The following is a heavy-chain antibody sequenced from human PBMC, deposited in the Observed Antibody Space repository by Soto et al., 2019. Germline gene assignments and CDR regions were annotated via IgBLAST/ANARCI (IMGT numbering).Heavy chain of an antibody. J-gene: IGHJ6*02. Sequence: ASVKVSCKASGGTFSSYAISWVRQAPGQGLEWMGGIIPIFGTANYAQKFQGRVTITADESTSTAYMELSSLRSEDTAVYYCARDGAKGSSWFKALQYYYYYGMDVWGQGTTVTVSS. CDR3: ARDGAKGSSWFKALQYYYYYGMDV. V-gene: IGHV1-69*01. D-gene: IGHD6-13*01. CDR1: GGTFSSYA. CDR2: IIPIFGTA.